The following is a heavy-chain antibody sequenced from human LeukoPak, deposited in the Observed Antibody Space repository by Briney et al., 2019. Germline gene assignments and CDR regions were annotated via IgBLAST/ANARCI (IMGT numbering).Heavy chain of an antibody. D-gene: IGHD1-26*01. V-gene: IGHV1-3*01. J-gene: IGHJ4*02. CDR3: ARDAGIVGATGGNYFDY. CDR2: INAGNGNT. Sequence: ASVTVSCKASGYTFTSYAMHWVRQAPGQRLEWMGWINAGNGNTKYSQKFQGRVTITRDTSASTAYMELSSLRSEDTAVYYCARDAGIVGATGGNYFDYWGQGTPVTVSS. CDR1: GYTFTSYA.